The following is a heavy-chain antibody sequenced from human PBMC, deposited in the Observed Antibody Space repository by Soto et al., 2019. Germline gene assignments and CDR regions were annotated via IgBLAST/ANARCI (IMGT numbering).Heavy chain of an antibody. V-gene: IGHV4-59*01. Sequence: SETLSLTCTVSGGSISSYYWSWIRQPPGKGLEWIGYIYYSGSTNYNPSLKSRVTISVDTSKNQFSLKLSSVTAADTAVYYCARLSSGYDPIPYYYYYGMDVWGQGTTVTVSS. J-gene: IGHJ6*02. CDR1: GGSISSYY. D-gene: IGHD5-12*01. CDR2: IYYSGST. CDR3: ARLSSGYDPIPYYYYYGMDV.